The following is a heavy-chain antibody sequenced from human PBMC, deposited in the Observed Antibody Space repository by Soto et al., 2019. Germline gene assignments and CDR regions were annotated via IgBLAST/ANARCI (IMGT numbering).Heavy chain of an antibody. V-gene: IGHV4-31*03. Sequence: PSETLSLTCTVSGGSISSGGYYWSWIRQHPGKGLEWIGYIYYSGSTYYNPSLKSRVTISVDTSKNQFSLKLSSVTAADTAVYYCARRSTVTHIDYCGQGTLVTVSS. CDR3: ARRSTVTHIDY. CDR2: IYYSGST. D-gene: IGHD4-17*01. J-gene: IGHJ4*02. CDR1: GGSISSGGYY.